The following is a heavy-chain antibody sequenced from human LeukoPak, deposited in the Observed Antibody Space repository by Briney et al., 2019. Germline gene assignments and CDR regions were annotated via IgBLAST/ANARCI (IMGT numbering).Heavy chain of an antibody. CDR2: IIPIFVIA. Sequence: SVKVSCKASGGTFSSYAISWVRQAPGQGLEWMGRIIPIFVIANYAQKFQGRVTITADKSTSTAYMELSSLRSEDTAVYYCARGAGDCSSTSCYKGYYYYGMDVWGQGTTVTVSS. J-gene: IGHJ6*02. D-gene: IGHD2-2*02. CDR3: ARGAGDCSSTSCYKGYYYYGMDV. V-gene: IGHV1-69*04. CDR1: GGTFSSYA.